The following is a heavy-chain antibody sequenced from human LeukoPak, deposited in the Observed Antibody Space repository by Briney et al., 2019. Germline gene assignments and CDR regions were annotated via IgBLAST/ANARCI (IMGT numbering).Heavy chain of an antibody. CDR1: RFTFSDYI. Sequence: GGSLRLSCAASRFTFSDYIMNWVRQAPGKGLEWVSYISSSSNYIYYADSVKGRFTISRDNAKNSLYLQMNSLRAEDTAVYYCARECMDTTMVDAFDIWGQGTMVTVSS. CDR3: ARECMDTTMVDAFDI. D-gene: IGHD5-18*01. J-gene: IGHJ3*02. V-gene: IGHV3-21*01. CDR2: ISSSSNYI.